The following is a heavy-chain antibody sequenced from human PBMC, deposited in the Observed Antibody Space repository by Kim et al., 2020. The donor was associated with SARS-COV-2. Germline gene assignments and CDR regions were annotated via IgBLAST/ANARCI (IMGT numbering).Heavy chain of an antibody. CDR3: VRLGCSATSCTTFDY. Sequence: NPSLKSRVTISVDPSKNQFSLKLSFVTAADTAMYYCVRLGCSATSCTTFDYWGQGTLVTVSS. D-gene: IGHD2-2*01. V-gene: IGHV4-59*08. J-gene: IGHJ4*02.